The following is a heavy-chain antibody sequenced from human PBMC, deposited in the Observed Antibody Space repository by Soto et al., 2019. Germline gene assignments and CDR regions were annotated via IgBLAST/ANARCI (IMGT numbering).Heavy chain of an antibody. D-gene: IGHD6-19*01. Sequence: EVQLLESGGGLVQPGGSLRLSCAASGFTFSSYAMSWVRQAPGKGLEWVSAISGSGGSTYYTDSVKSRFTISRDNSKKTLYLQMNSLRAEDTAVYYCAKAPGQWLAAYWGQGTLVTVSS. CDR3: AKAPGQWLAAY. CDR1: GFTFSSYA. J-gene: IGHJ4*02. V-gene: IGHV3-23*01. CDR2: ISGSGGST.